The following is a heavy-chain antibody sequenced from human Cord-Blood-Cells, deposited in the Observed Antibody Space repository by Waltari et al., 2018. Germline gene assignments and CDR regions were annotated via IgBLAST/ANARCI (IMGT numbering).Heavy chain of an antibody. J-gene: IGHJ5*02. CDR1: GGTFSSYA. CDR2: IIPILGIA. CDR3: ASRPYYDGSGSYYWFDP. D-gene: IGHD3-10*01. V-gene: IGHV1-69*10. Sequence: QVQLVQSGAEVKKPGSSVKVSCKASGGTFSSYAISWVRQAPGQGLEWMGGIIPILGIANYAQKFQGRVTITADKSTRTAYMELSSLRSEDTAVYYCASRPYYDGSGSYYWFDPWGQGTLVTVSS.